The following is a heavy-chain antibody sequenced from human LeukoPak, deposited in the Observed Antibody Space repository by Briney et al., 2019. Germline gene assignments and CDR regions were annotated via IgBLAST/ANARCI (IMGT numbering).Heavy chain of an antibody. CDR2: ISSSGANA. CDR1: GFTFRDAA. Sequence: GGSLTLSCAASGFTFRDAAMTWVRQAPGKGLEWVSLISSSGANAFYADSVKGRFTISRDNSKNTLYLQMNNLRGEDTAEYYCAKDMELASWGQGTLVTVSS. J-gene: IGHJ5*02. V-gene: IGHV3-23*01. D-gene: IGHD1-26*01. CDR3: AKDMELAS.